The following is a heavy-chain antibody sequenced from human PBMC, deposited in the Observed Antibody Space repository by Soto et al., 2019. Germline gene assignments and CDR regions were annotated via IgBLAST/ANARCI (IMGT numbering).Heavy chain of an antibody. D-gene: IGHD3-10*01. CDR1: GDTFSFYT. CDR3: ATSYGSGYRAFDY. Sequence: QVQLVQSGAEVKKPGSSVKVSCKASGDTFSFYTINWVRQAPGLGLEWVGRINPILSMSNYAQKFQGRVMMTADKSTSTAYMVLRSLRSEDTAMYYCATSYGSGYRAFDYWGQGALVTVSS. CDR2: INPILSMS. J-gene: IGHJ4*02. V-gene: IGHV1-69*02.